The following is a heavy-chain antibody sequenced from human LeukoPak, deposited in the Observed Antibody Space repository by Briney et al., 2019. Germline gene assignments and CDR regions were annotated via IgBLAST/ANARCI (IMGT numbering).Heavy chain of an antibody. Sequence: PGGSLRLSCAASGFSISNDWMSWVRQAPGKGLEWVARVISRSAGETTDYAAPVKGRFTISRDDSKNTLYLQMNSLKTEDTAVYYCTLIQGWGSGSYYRDFWGQGTLVTVSS. D-gene: IGHD3-10*01. CDR1: GFSISNDW. CDR3: TLIQGWGSGSYYRDF. J-gene: IGHJ4*02. V-gene: IGHV3-15*01. CDR2: VISRSAGETT.